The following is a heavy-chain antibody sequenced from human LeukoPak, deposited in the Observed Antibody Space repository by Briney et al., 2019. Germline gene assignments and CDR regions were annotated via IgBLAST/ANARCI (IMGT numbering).Heavy chain of an antibody. J-gene: IGHJ3*02. D-gene: IGHD3-3*01. CDR2: ISWNSGSI. CDR3: AKSYYDFWSGPGAFDI. CDR1: GFTFDDYA. Sequence: GGSLRLSCAASGFTFDDYAMHWVRQAPGKGLEWVSGISWNSGSIGYADSVKGRFTISRDNAKNSLYLQMNSLRAEDMALYYCAKSYYDFWSGPGAFDIWGQGTMVTVSS. V-gene: IGHV3-9*03.